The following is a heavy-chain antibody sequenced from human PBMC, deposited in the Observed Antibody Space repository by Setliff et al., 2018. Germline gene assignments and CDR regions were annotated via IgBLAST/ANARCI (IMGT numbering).Heavy chain of an antibody. CDR2: IIPMFGTT. Sequence: SVKVSCMASGGTFSSYAIDWVRQAPGQGLEWMGGIIPMFGTTNYAQRFRGRVTITADESTTTAYLELSSLRSEDTAVYYCARVRDCSGGICHRGFHHYMDVWGKGTTVTVSS. CDR1: GGTFSSYA. V-gene: IGHV1-69*13. CDR3: ARVRDCSGGICHRGFHHYMDV. J-gene: IGHJ6*03. D-gene: IGHD2-15*01.